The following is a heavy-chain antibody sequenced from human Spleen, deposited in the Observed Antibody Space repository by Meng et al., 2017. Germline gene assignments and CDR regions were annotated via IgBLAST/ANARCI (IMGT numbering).Heavy chain of an antibody. Sequence: SETLSLTCTVSGGSISSSNYYWGWVRQPPGKGLEWIGSIYYSGSTYYNPSLKSRVTISVDTSKSQFSLKLTSVTAADTAVYYCASLDYGDYAFIDYWGQGTLVTVSS. CDR3: ASLDYGDYAFIDY. V-gene: IGHV4-39*07. CDR2: IYYSGST. D-gene: IGHD4-17*01. CDR1: GGSISSSNYY. J-gene: IGHJ4*02.